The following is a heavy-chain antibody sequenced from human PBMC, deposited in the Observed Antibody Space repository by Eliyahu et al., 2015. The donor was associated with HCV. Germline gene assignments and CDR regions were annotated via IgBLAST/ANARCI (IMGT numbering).Heavy chain of an antibody. D-gene: IGHD4-23*01. Sequence: QVQLVESGGGVVQPGRSLRLSCAASGFTFSNYGMHWVRQAPGKGLQWVAVIWYDGSKKYYADSVKGRFTISRDISKNTVYLQMNSLRAEDTAVYYCARDSWDYGGNFPISEIWYFDLWGRGTLVTVSS. CDR3: ARDSWDYGGNFPISEIWYFDL. V-gene: IGHV3-33*01. CDR1: GFTFSNYG. J-gene: IGHJ2*01. CDR2: IWYDGSKK.